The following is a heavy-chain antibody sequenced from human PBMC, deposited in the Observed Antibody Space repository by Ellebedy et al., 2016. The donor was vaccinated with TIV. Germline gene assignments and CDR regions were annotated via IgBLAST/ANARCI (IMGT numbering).Heavy chain of an antibody. D-gene: IGHD6-13*01. CDR3: ARLGVRAAAGASDS. CDR1: GFTFSGYY. CDR2: ISYSGDLM. V-gene: IGHV3-11*01. J-gene: IGHJ4*02. Sequence: GESLKISCAASGFTFSGYYMSWFRQAPGKGPEWVSFISYSGDLMYYADSVKGRFTTSRDNAGNSLYLQMNSLRAEDTAVYYCARLGVRAAAGASDSWGQGTLVIVSS.